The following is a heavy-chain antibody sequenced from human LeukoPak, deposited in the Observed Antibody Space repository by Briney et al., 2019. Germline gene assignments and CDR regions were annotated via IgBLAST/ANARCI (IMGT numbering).Heavy chain of an antibody. Sequence: ASVKVSCKASGYTFTGYYMHWVRQAPGQGLEWMGWINPNSGGTNFAQKFQGWVTMTRDTSISTAYMELSRLRSDDTAVYYCARGVHSGDWFDPWGQGTLVTVSS. V-gene: IGHV1-2*04. J-gene: IGHJ5*02. CDR3: ARGVHSGDWFDP. CDR1: GYTFTGYY. D-gene: IGHD6-25*01. CDR2: INPNSGGT.